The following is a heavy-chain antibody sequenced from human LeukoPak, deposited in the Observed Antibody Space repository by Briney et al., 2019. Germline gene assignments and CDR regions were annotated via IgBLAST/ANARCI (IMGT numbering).Heavy chain of an antibody. V-gene: IGHV3-21*01. CDR1: GFTFSSYS. CDR3: ARDSVGYSGYVDWLVPDY. Sequence: PGGSLRLSCAASGFTFSSYSMNWVRQAPGKGLEWVSSISSSSSYIYYADSVKGRFTISRDNAKNSLYLQMNSLRAEDTAVYYCARDSVGYSGYVDWLVPDYWGQGTLVTVSS. CDR2: ISSSSSYI. J-gene: IGHJ4*02. D-gene: IGHD5-12*01.